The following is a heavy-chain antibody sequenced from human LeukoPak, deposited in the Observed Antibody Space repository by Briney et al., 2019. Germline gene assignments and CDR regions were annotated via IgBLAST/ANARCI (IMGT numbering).Heavy chain of an antibody. Sequence: ASVKVSCKASGYSFTGYYMHWVRQAPGQGLEWVGRISPNSGGTKYAQKFQGRVTLTRDTSISAAYMELSRLTADDTAVYFCAIDRGNYNGDSLDMWGQGTMVTVSS. CDR2: ISPNSGGT. V-gene: IGHV1-2*06. D-gene: IGHD1-26*01. CDR3: AIDRGNYNGDSLDM. CDR1: GYSFTGYY. J-gene: IGHJ3*02.